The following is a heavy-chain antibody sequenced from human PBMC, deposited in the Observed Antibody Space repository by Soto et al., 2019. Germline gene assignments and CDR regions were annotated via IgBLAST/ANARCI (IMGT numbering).Heavy chain of an antibody. D-gene: IGHD1-7*01. J-gene: IGHJ3*02. CDR3: ASSGNTLDAFDI. Sequence: WGSLRISCVSSVFTFSIYAMHWVRQAPGKGLEWVAVISYDGSNKYYADSVKGRFTISRDNSKNTLYLQMNSLRAEDTAVYYCASSGNTLDAFDIWGQGTMVTVSS. CDR2: ISYDGSNK. CDR1: VFTFSIYA. V-gene: IGHV3-30-3*01.